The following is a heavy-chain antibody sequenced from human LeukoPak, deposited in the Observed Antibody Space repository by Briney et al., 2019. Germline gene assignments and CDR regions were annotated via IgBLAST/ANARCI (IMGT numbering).Heavy chain of an antibody. CDR2: IYYSGST. J-gene: IGHJ4*02. CDR3: ATGLGSGSYSSDY. V-gene: IGHV4-39*07. D-gene: IGHD3-10*01. Sequence: SETLSLTCTVSGGSISSSSYYWGWIRQPPGKGLEWIGSIYYSGSTYYNPSLKSRVTISVDTSKNQFSLKLSSVTAADTAVYYCATGLGSGSYSSDYWGQGTLVTVSS. CDR1: GGSISSSSYY.